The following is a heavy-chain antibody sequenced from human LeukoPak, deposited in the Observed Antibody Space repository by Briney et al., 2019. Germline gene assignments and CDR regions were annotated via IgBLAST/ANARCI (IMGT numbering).Heavy chain of an antibody. J-gene: IGHJ4*02. CDR3: ARGAGTYDPYYFDY. V-gene: IGHV4-31*03. CDR2: IYYSGSN. CDR1: GDSISNGAFY. D-gene: IGHD3-10*01. Sequence: SQTLSLTCTVSGDSISNGAFYRSWIRQHPGKGLEWIGYIYYSGSNHHTPSLNSRITTSVDTTKNQVSLKLTSVTAADTAVYYCARGAGTYDPYYFDYWGQGTLVTVSS.